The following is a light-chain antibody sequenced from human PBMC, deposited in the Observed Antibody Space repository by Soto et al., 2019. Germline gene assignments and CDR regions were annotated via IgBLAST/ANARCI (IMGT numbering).Light chain of an antibody. CDR1: QSVGDN. J-gene: IGKJ4*01. CDR2: AAS. V-gene: IGKV3-15*01. CDR3: QQYTEWPLT. Sequence: IVMTQSPVTLSVSPGERVALSCRASQSVGDNLAWYQKKPGQAPRLLIYAASTRATGIAARFSGSGSGTEFTLTISSLQSGDFAVYYCQQYTEWPLTFGGGTKVEIK.